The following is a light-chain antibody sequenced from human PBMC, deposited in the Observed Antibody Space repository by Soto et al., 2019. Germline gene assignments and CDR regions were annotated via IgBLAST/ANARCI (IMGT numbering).Light chain of an antibody. CDR3: SSHTSSGTRV. Sequence: QSALTQPASVSGSPGQSITISCTGTSSDVGAYNYVSWYQQHPGKAPKLMIYDVSNRPSGVSSRFSGSKSGNTASLTISGLQAEDEADYYCSSHTSSGTRVLGTGTKLTVL. CDR1: SSDVGAYNY. CDR2: DVS. J-gene: IGLJ1*01. V-gene: IGLV2-14*03.